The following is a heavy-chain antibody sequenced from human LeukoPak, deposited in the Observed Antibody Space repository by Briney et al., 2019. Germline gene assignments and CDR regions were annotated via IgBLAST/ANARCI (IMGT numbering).Heavy chain of an antibody. D-gene: IGHD3-22*01. V-gene: IGHV1-69*04. CDR2: IIPIFGIA. CDR1: GGTFSSYA. J-gene: IGHJ3*02. CDR3: ARARPDYYDSSGYYYTSGFDI. Sequence: GASVKVSCKASGGTFSSYAISWVRQAPGQGLEWMGRIIPIFGIANYAQKFQGRVTITADKSTSTAYMELSSLRSEDTAVYYCARARPDYYDSSGYYYTSGFDIWGQGTMVTVSS.